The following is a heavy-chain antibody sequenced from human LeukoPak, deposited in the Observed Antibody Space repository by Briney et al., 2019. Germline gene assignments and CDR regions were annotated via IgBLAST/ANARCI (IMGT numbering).Heavy chain of an antibody. Sequence: SETLSLTCTVSGGSISSYYWSWIRQPAGKGLEFIGRFFTSGTSGTTNYNPSLKSRVTMSLDTSKNQFSLKLSSVTAADTAVYYCARDLGGYSDGSYYYYMDVWGKGTTVTVSS. CDR1: GGSISSYY. D-gene: IGHD5-18*01. CDR2: FFTSGTSGTT. V-gene: IGHV4-4*07. CDR3: ARDLGGYSDGSYYYYMDV. J-gene: IGHJ6*03.